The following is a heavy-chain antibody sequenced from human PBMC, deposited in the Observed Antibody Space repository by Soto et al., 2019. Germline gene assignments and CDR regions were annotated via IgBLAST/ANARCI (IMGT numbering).Heavy chain of an antibody. J-gene: IGHJ5*02. D-gene: IGHD6-6*01. CDR2: IYWDDDK. V-gene: IGHV2-5*02. CDR1: GFSLSTSGVG. Sequence: QITLKESGPTLVKPTQTLTLTSTFSGFSLSTSGVGVGWIRPPPVKALDWLALIYWDDDKRYSPSLKSRLTITKDTSKHQVVLTMTNMDPVDTATYYRAHRPPQSGSSVGYNWFEPWGQGTVVTVSS. CDR3: AHRPPQSGSSVGYNWFEP.